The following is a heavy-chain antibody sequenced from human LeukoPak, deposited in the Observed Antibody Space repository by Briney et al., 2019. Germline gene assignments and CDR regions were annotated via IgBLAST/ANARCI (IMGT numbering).Heavy chain of an antibody. Sequence: SGPTLVNPTQTLTLTCTFSGFSLSTSGVGVGWTRQPPGKALEWLALIYWNDDKRYSPSLKSRLTITKDTSKNQVVLTMTNMDPVDTATYYCAHSNTYYYGSGSYYPYYFDYWGQGTLVTVSS. J-gene: IGHJ4*02. CDR3: AHSNTYYYGSGSYYPYYFDY. V-gene: IGHV2-5*01. CDR1: GFSLSTSGVG. D-gene: IGHD3-10*01. CDR2: IYWNDDK.